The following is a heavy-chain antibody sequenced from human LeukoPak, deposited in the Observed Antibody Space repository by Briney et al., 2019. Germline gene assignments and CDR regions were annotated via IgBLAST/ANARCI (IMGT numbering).Heavy chain of an antibody. Sequence: ASVKVSCKASGYTFTSYGISWVRQAPGQGLEWMGWISAYNGNTNYAQKLQGRVTITRNTSISTAYMELSSLRAEDTAVYYCARGAGSGSRSSLGAEYFQHWGQGTLVTVSS. CDR2: ISAYNGNT. D-gene: IGHD3-10*01. CDR1: GYTFTSYG. J-gene: IGHJ1*01. CDR3: ARGAGSGSRSSLGAEYFQH. V-gene: IGHV1-18*01.